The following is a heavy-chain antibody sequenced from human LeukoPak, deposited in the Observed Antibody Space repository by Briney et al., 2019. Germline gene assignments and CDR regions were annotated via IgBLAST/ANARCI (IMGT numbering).Heavy chain of an antibody. CDR3: VRDPYFGSGSPPAFDP. D-gene: IGHD3-10*01. J-gene: IGHJ5*02. V-gene: IGHV4-39*07. Sequence: SETLSLTCTVSGGPVSTSNHYWGWIRQPPGKGPEWIGSIYYTGSTYYNPSLKSRVTLSIDTSKNQFSLKLSSVTAADTAAYYCVRDPYFGSGSPPAFDPWGQGTLVTVSS. CDR1: GGPVSTSNHY. CDR2: IYYTGST.